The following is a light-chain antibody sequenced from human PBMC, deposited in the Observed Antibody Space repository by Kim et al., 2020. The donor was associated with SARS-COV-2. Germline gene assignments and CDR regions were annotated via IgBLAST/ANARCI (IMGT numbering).Light chain of an antibody. CDR2: YDS. J-gene: IGLJ3*02. CDR3: QVWDSSLSEV. Sequence: SYELTQPPSVSVAPGKTARITCGGNNIGSKSVHWYQQKPGQAPVLVIYYDSDRPSGIPERFSGSNSGNTATLTISRVEAGDEADYYCQVWDSSLSEVFGGGTQLTVL. CDR1: NIGSKS. V-gene: IGLV3-21*04.